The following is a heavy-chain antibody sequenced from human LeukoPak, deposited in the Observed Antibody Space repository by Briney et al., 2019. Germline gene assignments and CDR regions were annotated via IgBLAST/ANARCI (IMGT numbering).Heavy chain of an antibody. V-gene: IGHV3-7*05. D-gene: IGHD6-19*01. Sequence: PGGSLRLSCAASGFTFSNYWMSWVRQAPGKGLEWVANIKEDESEKYYVDSVKGRFAVSRDNAKNSLYLQMNSLRAEDTAVYYCARGVLYSNGWYMRGYFDYWGQGTLVTVSS. J-gene: IGHJ4*02. CDR3: ARGVLYSNGWYMRGYFDY. CDR2: IKEDESEK. CDR1: GFTFSNYW.